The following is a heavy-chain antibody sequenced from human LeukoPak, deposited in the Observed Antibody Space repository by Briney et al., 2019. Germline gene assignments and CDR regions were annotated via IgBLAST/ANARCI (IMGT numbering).Heavy chain of an antibody. CDR1: GGTFSSYA. CDR2: IIPIFGTA. D-gene: IGHD4-17*01. CDR3: ARLQALDYGDYGVSMYYFDY. V-gene: IGHV1-69*01. Sequence: SVKVSCKASGGTFSSYAISWVRQAPGQGLEWMGGIIPIFGTANYAQKFQGRVTITADESTSTAYMELSSLRSEDTAVYYCARLQALDYGDYGVSMYYFDYWGQGTLDTVSS. J-gene: IGHJ4*02.